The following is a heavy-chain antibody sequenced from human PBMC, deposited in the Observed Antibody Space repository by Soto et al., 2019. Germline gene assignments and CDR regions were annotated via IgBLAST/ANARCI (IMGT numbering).Heavy chain of an antibody. Sequence: GGSLRLSCAASGFTFSDAWMNWVRQAPGKGLEWVGRIKSKSDGGTTDYAAPVEGRFTISRNDSKNTLYLQMNSLKTEDAGVYYCTTTQYISGWYPFDPWGQGTLVTVSS. CDR3: TTTQYISGWYPFDP. CDR1: GFTFSDAW. D-gene: IGHD6-19*01. CDR2: IKSKSDGGTT. V-gene: IGHV3-15*01. J-gene: IGHJ5*02.